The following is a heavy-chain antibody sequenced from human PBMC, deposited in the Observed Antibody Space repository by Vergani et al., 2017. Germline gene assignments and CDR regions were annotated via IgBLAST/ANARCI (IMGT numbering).Heavy chain of an antibody. Sequence: QVQLVQSGAEVKKPGASVKVSCKASGYTFTSYAMHWVRQAPGQRLEWMGWINAGNGNTKYSQKFQGRVTITRDTSASTAYMELSSLRSEDTAVYYCARDSGGGIPFYYXMDVWGKGTTVTVSS. D-gene: IGHD1-26*01. CDR2: INAGNGNT. CDR1: GYTFTSYA. V-gene: IGHV1-3*01. J-gene: IGHJ6*03. CDR3: ARDSGGGIPFYYXMDV.